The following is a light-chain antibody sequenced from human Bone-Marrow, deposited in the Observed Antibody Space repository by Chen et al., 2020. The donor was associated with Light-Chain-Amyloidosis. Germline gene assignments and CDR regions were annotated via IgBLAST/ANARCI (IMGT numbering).Light chain of an antibody. V-gene: IGLV6-57*02. CDR2: EDN. J-gene: IGLJ2*01. CDR3: QSYESSHQGVV. CDR1: SGRIASNY. Sequence: NFMLTQPHSVSESPGKTVTISCTGSSGRIASNYVQWYQQRPVSAPTTVIFEDNHRTSGVPDRLSGPIDSSSNSASRTISGLKTEDEAAYYGQSYESSHQGVVFGGGTKLTVL.